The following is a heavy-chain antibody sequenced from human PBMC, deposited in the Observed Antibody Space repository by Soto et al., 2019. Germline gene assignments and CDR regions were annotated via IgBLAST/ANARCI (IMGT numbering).Heavy chain of an antibody. CDR3: ARSQVIAARPYYFDY. CDR2: ISSSSSDI. D-gene: IGHD6-6*01. J-gene: IGHJ4*02. Sequence: PGGSLRLSCAASGFTFSTYSMNWVRQAPGKGLEWVSSISSSSSDIYYADSVKGRFTVSRDNTKNSLYLQMNSLRAEDTAVYYCARSQVIAARPYYFDYWGQGTLVTRLL. V-gene: IGHV3-21*01. CDR1: GFTFSTYS.